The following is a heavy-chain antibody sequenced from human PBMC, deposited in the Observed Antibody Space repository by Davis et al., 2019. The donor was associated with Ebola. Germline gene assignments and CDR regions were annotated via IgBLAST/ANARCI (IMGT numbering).Heavy chain of an antibody. V-gene: IGHV1-46*01. Sequence: ASVKVSCKASGGTFSSYAISWVRQAPGQGLEWMGIINPSGGSTSYAQKFQGRVTMTTDTSTSTAYMELRSLRSDDTAVYYCARVNRLDAFDIWGQGTMVTVSS. CDR3: ARVNRLDAFDI. D-gene: IGHD2/OR15-2a*01. CDR1: GGTFSSYA. J-gene: IGHJ3*02. CDR2: INPSGGST.